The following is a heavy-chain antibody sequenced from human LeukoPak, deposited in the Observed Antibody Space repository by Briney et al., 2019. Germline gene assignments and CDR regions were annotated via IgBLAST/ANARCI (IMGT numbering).Heavy chain of an antibody. CDR1: GGSINSGSYY. CDR3: ARAAYSSGWYDWFDP. J-gene: IGHJ5*02. Sequence: SETLSLTCTVSGGSINSGSYYWSWIRQPAGKGLEWIGRIYASGSTNYNPSLKSRVTISVDTPKNQFSLKLSSVTAADTAVYYCARAAYSSGWYDWFDPWGQGTLVTVSS. V-gene: IGHV4-61*02. CDR2: IYASGST. D-gene: IGHD6-19*01.